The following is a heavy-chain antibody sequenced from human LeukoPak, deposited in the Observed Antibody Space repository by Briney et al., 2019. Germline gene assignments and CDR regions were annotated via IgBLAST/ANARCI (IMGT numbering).Heavy chain of an antibody. CDR3: ARESGIVGAPQVDY. D-gene: IGHD1-26*01. CDR1: GFTFTNYW. J-gene: IGHJ4*02. Sequence: GGSLRPSCAASGFTFTNYWMSWVRQAPGKGLEWVSYISSSGSTIYYADSVKGRFTISRDNAKNSLYLQMNSLRAEDTAVYYCARESGIVGAPQVDYWGQGTLVTVSS. V-gene: IGHV3-48*04. CDR2: ISSSGSTI.